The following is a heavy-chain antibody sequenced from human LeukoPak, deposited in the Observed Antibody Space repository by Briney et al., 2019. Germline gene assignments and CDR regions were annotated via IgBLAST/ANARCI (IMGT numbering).Heavy chain of an antibody. CDR1: GFTFSSYG. CDR3: ARVGSKIVVVTLDY. V-gene: IGHV3-30*03. Sequence: PGGSLRLSCAASGFTFSSYGMHWVRQAPGKGLEWVAVISYDGSNKYYADSVKGRFTISRDNSKNTLYLQMNSLRAEGTAVYYCARVGSKIVVVTLDYWGQGTLVTVSS. D-gene: IGHD3-22*01. CDR2: ISYDGSNK. J-gene: IGHJ4*02.